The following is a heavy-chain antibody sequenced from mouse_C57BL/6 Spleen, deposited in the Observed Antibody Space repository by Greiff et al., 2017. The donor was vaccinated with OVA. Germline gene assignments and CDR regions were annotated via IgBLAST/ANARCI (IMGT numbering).Heavy chain of an antibody. D-gene: IGHD2-1*01. Sequence: EVQGVESGEGLVKPGGSLKLSCAASGFTFSSYAMSWVRQTPEKRLEWVAYISSGGDYIYYADTVKGRFTISRDNARNTLYLQMSSLKSEDTAMYYCTRDRYGNYEAWFAYWGKGTLVTVSA. J-gene: IGHJ3*01. CDR2: ISSGGDYI. CDR3: TRDRYGNYEAWFAY. V-gene: IGHV5-9-1*02. CDR1: GFTFSSYA.